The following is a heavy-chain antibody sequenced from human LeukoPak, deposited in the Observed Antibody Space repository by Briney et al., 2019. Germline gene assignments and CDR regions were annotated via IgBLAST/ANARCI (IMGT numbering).Heavy chain of an antibody. J-gene: IGHJ4*02. CDR1: GYTFTSYG. D-gene: IGHD3-22*01. V-gene: IGHV1-18*01. Sequence: ASVKVSCKASGYTFTSYGISWVRQAPGQGLEWMGWISAYNGNTNYAQKLQGRVTMTTDTSTSTAYMELRSLRSDDTAVYYCARAYDSSGYYHVRFDYWGQGTLVTVSS. CDR3: ARAYDSSGYYHVRFDY. CDR2: ISAYNGNT.